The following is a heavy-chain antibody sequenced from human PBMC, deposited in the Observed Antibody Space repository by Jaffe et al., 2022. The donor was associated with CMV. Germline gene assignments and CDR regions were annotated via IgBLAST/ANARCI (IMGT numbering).Heavy chain of an antibody. J-gene: IGHJ4*02. CDR2: ISGISYNF. CDR1: EFTFNNYE. Sequence: EVQLVESGGGLVQPGGSLRLSCAASEFTFNNYEMSWVRQAPGKGLEWVAYISGISYNFFYADSVQGRFTISRDNAKTSLYLQMDSLRAEDTAVYYCARLRRSNFNSNYYFDYWGQGTLVTVSS. CDR3: ARLRRSNFNSNYYFDY. V-gene: IGHV3-48*03. D-gene: IGHD4-4*01.